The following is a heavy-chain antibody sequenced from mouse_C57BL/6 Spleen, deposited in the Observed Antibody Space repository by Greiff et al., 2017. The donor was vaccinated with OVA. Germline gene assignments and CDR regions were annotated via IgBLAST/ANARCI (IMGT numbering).Heavy chain of an antibody. D-gene: IGHD2-1*01. CDR3: TTNGNYPHYAMDY. Sequence: EVKLQESGAELVRPGASVKLSCTASGFNIKDYYMHWVKQRPEQGLEWIGRIDPEDGDTEYAPKFQGKATMTADTSSNTAYLQLSSLTSEDTAVYYCTTNGNYPHYAMDYWGQGTSVTVSS. CDR1: GFNIKDYY. V-gene: IGHV14-1*01. CDR2: IDPEDGDT. J-gene: IGHJ4*01.